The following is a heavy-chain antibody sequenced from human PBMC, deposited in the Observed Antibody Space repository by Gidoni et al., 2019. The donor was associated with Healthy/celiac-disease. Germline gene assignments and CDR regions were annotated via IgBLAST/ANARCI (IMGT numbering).Heavy chain of an antibody. V-gene: IGHV3-33*01. Sequence: QVQLVESGGGVVQPGRSLRLSCAASGFTFSSYGMHWVRQAPGKGLEWVAVIWYDGSNKYYADSVKGRFTISRDNSKNTLYLQMNSLRAEDTAVYYCARGRGLTGTGPWWFDYWGQGTLVTVSS. CDR3: ARGRGLTGTGPWWFDY. CDR2: IWYDGSNK. J-gene: IGHJ4*02. D-gene: IGHD1-20*01. CDR1: GFTFSSYG.